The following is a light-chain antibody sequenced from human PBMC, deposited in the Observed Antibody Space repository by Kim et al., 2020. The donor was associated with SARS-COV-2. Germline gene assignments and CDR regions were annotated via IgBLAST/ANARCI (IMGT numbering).Light chain of an antibody. CDR1: QSVSSSY. CDR3: QKYGSSLYT. J-gene: IGKJ2*01. CDR2: GAS. V-gene: IGKV3-20*01. Sequence: EIVLTQSPGTLSLSPGERATLSCRASQSVSSSYLAWYQQKPGQAPRLLIYGASSRATGIPDRFSGSGSGTDFTLTISRLEPEDVAVYYCQKYGSSLYTFGQGTKLEI.